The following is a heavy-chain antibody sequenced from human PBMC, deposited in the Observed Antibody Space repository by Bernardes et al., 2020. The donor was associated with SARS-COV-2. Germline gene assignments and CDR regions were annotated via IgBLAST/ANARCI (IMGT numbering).Heavy chain of an antibody. CDR2: IYYSGST. CDR1: GGSISSYY. V-gene: IGHV4-59*01. CDR3: ARGASRYYDFWSGSWYSAFDI. J-gene: IGHJ3*02. D-gene: IGHD3-3*01. Sequence: SETLSLTCTVSGGSISSYYWSWIRQPPGKGLEWIGYIYYSGSTNYNPSLKSRVTISVDTSKNQFSLKLSSVTAADTAVYYCARGASRYYDFWSGSWYSAFDIWGQGTMVTVSS.